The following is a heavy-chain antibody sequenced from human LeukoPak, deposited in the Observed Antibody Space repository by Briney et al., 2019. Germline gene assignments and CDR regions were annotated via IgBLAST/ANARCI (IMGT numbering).Heavy chain of an antibody. CDR1: GDSISHSY. V-gene: IGHV4-59*01. D-gene: IGHD1-14*01. J-gene: IGHJ3*02. CDR3: ARDNPVTRGSDSFDI. Sequence: SETLSLTCTVSGDSISHSYWSWLRQPPGKGLEWIGYIYYTGTTNYNPSLKSRVTISLDTSKNQFTLKLSSVTAADTAVYYCARDNPVTRGSDSFDIWGQGTMVTVSS. CDR2: IYYTGTT.